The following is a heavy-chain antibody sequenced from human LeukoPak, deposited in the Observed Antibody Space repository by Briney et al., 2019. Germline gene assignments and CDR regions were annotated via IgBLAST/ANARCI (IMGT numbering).Heavy chain of an antibody. Sequence: GGSLRLSCAASGFALSSHWMTWVRQVPGRGPEWVANVNRDGSETYYLDSVKGRFTISKDNAKNLLYLQMNSLRAEDTALYHCARNNGMDVWGQGTTVIVSS. CDR3: ARNNGMDV. CDR2: VNRDGSET. V-gene: IGHV3-7*03. J-gene: IGHJ6*02. CDR1: GFALSSHW.